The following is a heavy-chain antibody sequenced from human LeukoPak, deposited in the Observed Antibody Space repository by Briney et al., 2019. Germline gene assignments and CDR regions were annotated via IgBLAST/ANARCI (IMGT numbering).Heavy chain of an antibody. Sequence: GGSLRLSCAASGFTFSSYWMSWVRQAPGKGLEWVANIKQDGSEKYYVDSVKGRFTISRDNAKNSLYLQMNSLRAEDTAVYYCARDYGSGSYWNDYWGQGTLVTVSS. CDR2: IKQDGSEK. CDR3: ARDYGSGSYWNDY. J-gene: IGHJ4*02. CDR1: GFTFSSYW. D-gene: IGHD3-10*01. V-gene: IGHV3-7*01.